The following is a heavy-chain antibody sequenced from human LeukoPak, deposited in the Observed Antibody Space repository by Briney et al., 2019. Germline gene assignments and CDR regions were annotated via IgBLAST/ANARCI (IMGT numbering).Heavy chain of an antibody. J-gene: IGHJ5*02. CDR3: AREVSGDPWYNWFDP. CDR1: GFTFSSYS. CDR2: ISSSSSTI. Sequence: PGGSLRLSCAASGFTFSSYSMNWVRQAPGKGLEWVSYISSSSSTIYYADSVKGRFTISRDNAKNTLYLQMNSLRADDTAVYYCAREVSGDPWYNWFDPWGQGTLVTVSS. V-gene: IGHV3-48*04. D-gene: IGHD4-17*01.